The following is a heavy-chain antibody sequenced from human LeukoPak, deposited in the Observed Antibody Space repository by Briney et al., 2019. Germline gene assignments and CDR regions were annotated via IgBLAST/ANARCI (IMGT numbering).Heavy chain of an antibody. D-gene: IGHD4-17*01. V-gene: IGHV3-21*01. Sequence: GGSPRLSRAASLFTLSRYSMNCGPHAPGGGLGWVSYISSSSRYIHYTHSLEGRCTISRDNDKNSLYLQLNSLRAEDTDVYYCARDPQDYGDQRAHDAFDIWGQGTMVTIYS. CDR1: LFTLSRYS. CDR2: ISSSSRYI. J-gene: IGHJ3*02. CDR3: ARDPQDYGDQRAHDAFDI.